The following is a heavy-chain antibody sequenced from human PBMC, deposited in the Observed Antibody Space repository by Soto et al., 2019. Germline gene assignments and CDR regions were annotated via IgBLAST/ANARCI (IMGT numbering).Heavy chain of an antibody. D-gene: IGHD3-9*01. V-gene: IGHV1-69*06. CDR1: GGTFSSYA. CDR3: ASPTPNYNDILTGSSYYYYYGMDV. Sequence: SVNFSFKAAGGTFSSYAISWVRQAPGQGLEWMGGIIPIFGTANYAHNFHFRVAITAYKSTSTSYMQLSSLGSENRAVFYSASPTPNYNDILTGSSYYYYYGMDVWGQGTTVTVSS. J-gene: IGHJ6*02. CDR2: IIPIFGTA.